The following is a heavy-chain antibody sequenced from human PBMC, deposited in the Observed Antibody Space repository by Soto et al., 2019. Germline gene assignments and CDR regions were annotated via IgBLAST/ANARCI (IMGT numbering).Heavy chain of an antibody. V-gene: IGHV3-23*01. CDR1: GYSFSIYA. J-gene: IGHJ4*02. CDR3: TKANRYCSGANCFTFDY. CDR2: FSSSGGGT. D-gene: IGHD2-15*01. Sequence: GGSLRLSCAASGYSFSIYAMSWVRKAPGKGLEWVSTFSSSGGGTYYADSVKGRFTISRDNSKNTLYLQMNSLRAEDTAVYYCTKANRYCSGANCFTFDYWGLGTLVTVSS.